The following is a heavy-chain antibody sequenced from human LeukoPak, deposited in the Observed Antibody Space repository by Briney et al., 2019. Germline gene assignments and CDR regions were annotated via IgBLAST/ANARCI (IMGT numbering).Heavy chain of an antibody. V-gene: IGHV3-21*01. CDR1: GFTFSSYS. Sequence: GPLRLSCAASGFTFSSYSMNWVRQAPGKGLEWVSSISSSSSYIYYADSVKGRFTISRDNAKNSLYLQMNSLRAEDTAVYYCARYGFITIFGVVTYYMDVWGKGTTVTVSS. J-gene: IGHJ6*03. D-gene: IGHD3-3*01. CDR3: ARYGFITIFGVVTYYMDV. CDR2: ISSSSSYI.